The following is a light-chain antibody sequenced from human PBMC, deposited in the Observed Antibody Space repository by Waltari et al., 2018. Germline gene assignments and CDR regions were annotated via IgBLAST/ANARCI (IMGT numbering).Light chain of an antibody. CDR1: QSVNNNY. CDR3: QQYGSPPLT. CDR2: GAS. J-gene: IGKJ4*01. V-gene: IGKV3-20*01. Sequence: DIVLTQSPGTLSLFPGERPTLSCRASQSVNNNYLAWYLQKPGQAPRLLIYGASSRAIGIPDRFSGSGSGTDFTLTISRLEPEDFAVFYCQQYGSPPLTFGGGTKVEIK.